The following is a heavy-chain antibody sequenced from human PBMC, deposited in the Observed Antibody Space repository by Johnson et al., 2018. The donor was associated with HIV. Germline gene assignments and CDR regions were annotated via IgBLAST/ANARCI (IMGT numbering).Heavy chain of an antibody. CDR2: ISSSGRTI. Sequence: VQLVESGGGVVQPGRSLRLSCAASGFTFSVYNMSWIRQAPGKGLELVSYISSSGRTIYYADSVKGRFTISRDNAKNSLYLQMNSLRAEDTAVYYCARGIPRRNGDYDHVIDIWGQGTMVTVSS. CDR1: GFTFSVYN. CDR3: ARGIPRRNGDYDHVIDI. J-gene: IGHJ3*02. D-gene: IGHD4-17*01. V-gene: IGHV3-11*04.